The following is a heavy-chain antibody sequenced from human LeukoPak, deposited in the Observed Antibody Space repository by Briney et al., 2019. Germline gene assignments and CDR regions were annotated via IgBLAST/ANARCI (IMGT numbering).Heavy chain of an antibody. CDR3: ARVPRSYYYYYYMDV. CDR1: GGSISSYY. CDR2: IYYSGST. J-gene: IGHJ6*03. Sequence: PSETLSLTCTVSGGSISSYYWSWIRQPPGKGLEWIGYIYYSGSTNYNPSLKSRVTISADTSKNQFSLKLSSVTAADTAVYYCARVPRSYYYYYYMDVWGQGTTVTVSS. V-gene: IGHV4-59*01.